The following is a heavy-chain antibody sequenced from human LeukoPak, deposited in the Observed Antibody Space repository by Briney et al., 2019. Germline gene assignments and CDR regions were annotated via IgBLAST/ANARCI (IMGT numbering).Heavy chain of an antibody. CDR3: ARAGRVYYYYGMDV. V-gene: IGHV3-64*01. J-gene: IGHJ6*02. CDR2: ISSNGGST. CDR1: GFTFSSYA. Sequence: GGSLRLSCAASGFTFSSYAMHWVRQAPGKGLEYVSAISSNGGSTYYANSVKGRFTISRDSSKNTLYLQMGGLRAEDMAVYYCARAGRVYYYYGMDVWGQGTTVTVSS.